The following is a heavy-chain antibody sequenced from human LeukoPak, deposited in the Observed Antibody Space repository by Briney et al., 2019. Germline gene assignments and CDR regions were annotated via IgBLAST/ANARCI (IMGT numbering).Heavy chain of an antibody. D-gene: IGHD4-17*01. CDR2: ISRNGAAT. Sequence: GGSLRLSCEASGFSFGDYNMHWVRQAPGKGLEWVSLISRNGAATKYADSVRGRFTISRDNSKNTLYLQMNSLRVEDTAVYYCAKGSSDYVVYYYYYMDVWGKGTTVTISS. J-gene: IGHJ6*03. CDR3: AKGSSDYVVYYYYYMDV. V-gene: IGHV3-43*01. CDR1: GFSFGDYN.